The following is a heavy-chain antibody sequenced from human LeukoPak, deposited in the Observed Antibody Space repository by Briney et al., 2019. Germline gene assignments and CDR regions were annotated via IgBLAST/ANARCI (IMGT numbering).Heavy chain of an antibody. Sequence: SVKVSRMASGGTFSSYAISWVRQAPGQGLEWMGRIIPILGIANYAQKFQGRVTITADKSTSTAYMELSSLRSEDTAVYYCARDRLRLGELSGESYNWFDPWGQGTLVTVSS. CDR1: GGTFSSYA. V-gene: IGHV1-69*04. J-gene: IGHJ5*02. CDR2: IIPILGIA. CDR3: ARDRLRLGELSGESYNWFDP. D-gene: IGHD3-16*02.